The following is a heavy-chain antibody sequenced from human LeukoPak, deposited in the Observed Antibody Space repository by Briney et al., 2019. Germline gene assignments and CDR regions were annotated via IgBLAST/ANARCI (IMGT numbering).Heavy chain of an antibody. CDR1: GGTFSSYA. V-gene: IGHV1-69*01. CDR2: IIPIFGTA. CDR3: ARASSYRGYSYGFYYYMDV. D-gene: IGHD5-18*01. J-gene: IGHJ6*03. Sequence: GSSVKVSCKASGGTFSSYAISWVRQAPGQGLEWMGGIIPIFGTANYAQKFQGRVTITADESTSTAYMELSSLGSEDTAVYYCARASSYRGYSYGFYYYMDVWGKGTTVTISS.